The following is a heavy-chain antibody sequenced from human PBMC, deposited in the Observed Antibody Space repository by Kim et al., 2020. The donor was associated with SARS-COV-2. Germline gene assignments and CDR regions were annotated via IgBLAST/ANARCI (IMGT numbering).Heavy chain of an antibody. Sequence: GKGRFTISRDDSKNTAYLQMNSLKTEDTAVYYCTRRAPMVRGVIMDGMDVWGQGTTVTVSS. CDR3: TRRAPMVRGVIMDGMDV. J-gene: IGHJ6*02. V-gene: IGHV3-73*01. D-gene: IGHD3-10*01.